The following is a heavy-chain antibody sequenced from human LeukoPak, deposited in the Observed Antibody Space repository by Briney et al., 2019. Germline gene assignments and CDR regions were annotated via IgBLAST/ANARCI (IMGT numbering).Heavy chain of an antibody. J-gene: IGHJ4*02. CDR2: IYHSGST. CDR3: ARRSENSSGYYFAYYFDY. V-gene: IGHV4-38-2*01. CDR1: GYSISRGYY. D-gene: IGHD3-22*01. Sequence: PSETLSLTCAVSGYSISRGYYWGWIRQPPGKGLEWIGSIYHSGSTYYNPSLKSRVTISVDTSKNQFSLKLSSVTAADTAVYYCARRSENSSGYYFAYYFDYWGQGTLVTVSS.